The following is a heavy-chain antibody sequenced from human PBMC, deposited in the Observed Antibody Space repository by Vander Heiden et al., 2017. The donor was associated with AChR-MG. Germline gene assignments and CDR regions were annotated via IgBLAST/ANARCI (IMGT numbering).Heavy chain of an antibody. CDR2: IRSKANSYAT. V-gene: IGHV3-73*02. J-gene: IGHJ4*02. Sequence: EVQLVESGGGLVQPGGSLTLSCAPSGFTFSGPAMHGFRQASGKGLEWVGRIRSKANSYATAYAASVKGRFTISRDDSKNTAYLQMNSLKTEDTAVYYCTTRGPDGYYGDYYFDYWGQGTLVTVSS. D-gene: IGHD4-17*01. CDR1: GFTFSGPA. CDR3: TTRGPDGYYGDYYFDY.